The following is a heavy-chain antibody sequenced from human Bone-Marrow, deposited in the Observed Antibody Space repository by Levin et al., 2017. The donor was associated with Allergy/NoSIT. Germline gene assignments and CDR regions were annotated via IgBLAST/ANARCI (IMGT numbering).Heavy chain of an antibody. CDR3: ARDPPPVWELVVVPAARDDAFDI. V-gene: IGHV3-33*01. D-gene: IGHD2-2*01. CDR2: IWYDGSNK. Sequence: AGGSLRLSCAASGFTFSSYGMHWVRQAPGKGLEWVAVIWYDGSNKYYADSVKGRFTISRDNSKNTLYLQMNSLRAEDTAVYYCARDPPPVWELVVVPAARDDAFDIWGQGTMVTVSS. J-gene: IGHJ3*02. CDR1: GFTFSSYG.